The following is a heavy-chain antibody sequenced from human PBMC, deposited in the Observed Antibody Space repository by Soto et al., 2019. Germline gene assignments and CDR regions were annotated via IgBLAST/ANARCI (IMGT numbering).Heavy chain of an antibody. CDR2: ISGSGGST. CDR1: GFTFSSYA. Sequence: SLRLSCAASGFTFSSYAMSWVRQAPGKGLEWVSAISGSGGSTYYADSVKGRFTISRDNSKNTLYLQMNSLRAEDTAVYYCAKGDSPTGFLAEYFQHWGQGTLVTVSS. V-gene: IGHV3-23*01. J-gene: IGHJ1*01. CDR3: AKGDSPTGFLAEYFQH.